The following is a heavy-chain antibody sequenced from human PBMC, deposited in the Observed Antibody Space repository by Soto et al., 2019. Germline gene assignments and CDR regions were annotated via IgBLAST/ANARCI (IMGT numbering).Heavy chain of an antibody. CDR2: MSYDGSVT. V-gene: IGHV3-30*02. Sequence: GGSLRLSCVGSGFIFSNNGMHWVRQTPGKGLEWVAFMSYDGSVTFYADSVKGRFTISRDNSKNTLFLHMSNLRAEDMAMYYCTIVRVADSALDHWGQGTLVTVSS. D-gene: IGHD3-10*02. CDR3: TIVRVADSALDH. CDR1: GFIFSNNG. J-gene: IGHJ4*02.